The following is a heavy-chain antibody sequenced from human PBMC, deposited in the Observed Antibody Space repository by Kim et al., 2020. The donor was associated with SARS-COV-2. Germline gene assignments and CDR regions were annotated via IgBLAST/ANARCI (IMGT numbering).Heavy chain of an antibody. CDR2: IWYDGSNK. D-gene: IGHD3-10*01. CDR3: AKSSQSGSGSYYNGFSDAFDT. Sequence: GGSLRLSCAASGFTFSSYGMHWVRQAPGKGLEWVAVIWYDGSNKYYADSVKGRFTISRDNSKNTLYLQMNSLRAEDTAVYYCAKSSQSGSGSYYNGFSDAFDTWGQGKMVTVSS. V-gene: IGHV3-33*06. J-gene: IGHJ3*02. CDR1: GFTFSSYG.